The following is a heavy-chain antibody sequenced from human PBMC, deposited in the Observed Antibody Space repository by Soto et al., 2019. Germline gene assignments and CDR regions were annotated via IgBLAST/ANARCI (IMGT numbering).Heavy chain of an antibody. Sequence: GGSLRLSCAASGFTFSSYAMHWVRQAPGKGLEWVAVISYDGSNKYYADSVKGRFTISRDNSKNTLYLQMNSLRAEDTAVYYCARGITYYYDSSGYYEFDYWGQGTLVTVSS. CDR3: ARGITYYYDSSGYYEFDY. J-gene: IGHJ4*02. CDR1: GFTFSSYA. V-gene: IGHV3-30-3*01. D-gene: IGHD3-22*01. CDR2: ISYDGSNK.